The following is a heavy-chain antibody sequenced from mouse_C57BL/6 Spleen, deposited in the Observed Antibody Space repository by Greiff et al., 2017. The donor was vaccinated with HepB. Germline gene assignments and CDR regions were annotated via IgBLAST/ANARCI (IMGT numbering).Heavy chain of an antibody. J-gene: IGHJ2*01. CDR2: IHPNSGST. V-gene: IGHV1-64*01. D-gene: IGHD1-1*01. Sequence: VQLQQPGAELVKPGASVKLSCKASGYTFTSYWMHWVKQRPGQGLEWIGMIHPNSGSTNYNEKFKSKATLTVDKSSSTAYMQLSSLTSEDSAVYYCARGQFITTPFDYWGQGTTLTVSS. CDR3: ARGQFITTPFDY. CDR1: GYTFTSYW.